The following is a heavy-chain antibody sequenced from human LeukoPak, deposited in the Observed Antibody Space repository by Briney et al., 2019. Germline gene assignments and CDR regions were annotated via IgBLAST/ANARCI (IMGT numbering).Heavy chain of an antibody. V-gene: IGHV3-30*02. CDR3: ASRPGVGVDY. Sequence: GGSLRLSCAASGFNPNNYGMHWVRQAPGKGLEWVAFLRHDGISKDYADSVKGRFTISGDNSKNTLYLQMNSLRAEDTAVYYCASRPGVGVDYWGQGTLVTVSS. CDR1: GFNPNNYG. J-gene: IGHJ4*02. D-gene: IGHD3-16*01. CDR2: LRHDGISK.